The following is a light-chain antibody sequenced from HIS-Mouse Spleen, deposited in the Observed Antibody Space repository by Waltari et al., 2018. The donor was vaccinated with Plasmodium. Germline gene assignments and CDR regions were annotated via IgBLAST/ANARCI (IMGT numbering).Light chain of an antibody. CDR2: EDS. V-gene: IGLV3-10*01. J-gene: IGLJ3*02. CDR3: YSTDSSGTHRV. CDR1: ALPKKY. Sequence: SYELTQPPSVSVSPGQTARITCSGDALPKKYAYWYQQKSGQAPVWVIYEDSKRPSGMPERFSGSSSGTMATLTISVAQVEDEADYYCYSTDSSGTHRVFGGGTKLTVL.